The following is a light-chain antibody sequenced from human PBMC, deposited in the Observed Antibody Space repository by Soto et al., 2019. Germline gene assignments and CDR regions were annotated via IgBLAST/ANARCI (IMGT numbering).Light chain of an antibody. J-gene: IGLJ3*02. CDR2: EVN. CDR1: GSDVGNYYY. CDR3: ASYAGSKGVL. V-gene: IGLV2-8*01. Sequence: QSALTQPPSASGSPGQSVTISCTGTGSDVGNYYYVSWYQQHPGKAPKLVIYEVNKRPSGVPDRFSGSKSGNTASLTVSGRQAEDEADYYCASYAGSKGVLFGGGTKLTVL.